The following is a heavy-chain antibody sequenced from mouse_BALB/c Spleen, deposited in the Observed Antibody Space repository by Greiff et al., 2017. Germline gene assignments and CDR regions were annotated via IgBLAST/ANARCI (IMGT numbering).Heavy chain of an antibody. CDR1: GYTFTDYE. V-gene: IGHV1-15*01. CDR2: IDPETGGT. CDR3: TQYGNLGFDY. Sequence: QVQLQQSGAELVRPGASVTLSCKASGYTFTDYEMHWVKQTPVHGLEWIGAIDPETGGTAYNQKFKGKATLTADKSSSTAYMELRSLTSEDSAVYYCTQYGNLGFDYWGQGTSLTVSS. D-gene: IGHD2-10*02. J-gene: IGHJ2*02.